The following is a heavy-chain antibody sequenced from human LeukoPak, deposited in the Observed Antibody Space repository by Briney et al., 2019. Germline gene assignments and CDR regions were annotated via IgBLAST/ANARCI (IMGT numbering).Heavy chain of an antibody. CDR3: VTVGMTSIWSYLRFDP. CDR1: GFTFSINS. J-gene: IGHJ5*02. CDR2: ITSNGGST. D-gene: IGHD1-26*01. Sequence: GGSLRLSCSASGFTFSINSMHWVRQAPGKGLEFVSAITSNGGSTYYADSVKGRFTISRDNSKNTLYLQMSSLRAEDTAVYYCVTVGMTSIWSYLRFDPRGQGTLVSVSS. V-gene: IGHV3-64D*08.